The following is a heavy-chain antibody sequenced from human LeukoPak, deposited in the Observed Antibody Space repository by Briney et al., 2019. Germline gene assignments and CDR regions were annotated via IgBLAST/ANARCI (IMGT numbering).Heavy chain of an antibody. CDR3: AKDDRLAGIQARGLADY. J-gene: IGHJ4*02. CDR1: GFTFSSYG. Sequence: GGSLRLSCAASGFTFSSYGMHWVRQAPGKGLEWVAVISYDGSNKYFADSVKGRFTISRDNSKNTLYRQMNSLRAEDTAVYYCAKDDRLAGIQARGLADYWGQGTLVTVSS. CDR2: ISYDGSNK. D-gene: IGHD3-10*01. V-gene: IGHV3-30*18.